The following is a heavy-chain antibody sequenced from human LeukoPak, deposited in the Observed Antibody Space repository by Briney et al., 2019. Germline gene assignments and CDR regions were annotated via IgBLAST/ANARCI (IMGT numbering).Heavy chain of an antibody. V-gene: IGHV3-74*01. Sequence: PGGSLRLSCAASGFTFSNYWMHWVRQAPGKGLVWVSRINSDGINTSYADSVKGRFTISRDNAKNTLNLQMNSLRAEDTAVYYCAREEMEMGLDYWGQGTLVTVSS. CDR3: AREEMEMGLDY. J-gene: IGHJ4*02. CDR1: GFTFSNYW. CDR2: INSDGINT. D-gene: IGHD5-24*01.